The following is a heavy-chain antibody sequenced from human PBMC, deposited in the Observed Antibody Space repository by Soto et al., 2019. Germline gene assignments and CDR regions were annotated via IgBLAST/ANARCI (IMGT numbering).Heavy chain of an antibody. Sequence: QLQLQASGPGLVKPSETLSLTCTVSGGSISSSSYYWGWIRQPPGKGLEWIGSIYYSGSTYYNPSLKSRVTISVDTSKNQFSLKLSSVTAADTAVYYCARQNYDFPFDIWGQGTMVTVSS. D-gene: IGHD3-3*01. CDR1: GGSISSSSYY. CDR2: IYYSGST. J-gene: IGHJ3*02. CDR3: ARQNYDFPFDI. V-gene: IGHV4-39*01.